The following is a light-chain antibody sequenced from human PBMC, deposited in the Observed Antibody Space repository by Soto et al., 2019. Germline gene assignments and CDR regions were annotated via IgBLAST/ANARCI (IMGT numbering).Light chain of an antibody. J-gene: IGKJ1*01. CDR2: AAS. V-gene: IGKV1D-16*01. CDR1: QGISNW. CDR3: QQYSTYSRA. Sequence: DIQMTQSPSSVSASVGDRVSITCRASQGISNWLAWYQQKPGRAPKLLIYAASSLQSGVSSRFSGSGSGTDFTLTISSLQPDDFATYYCQQYSTYSRAFGQGTKVDIK.